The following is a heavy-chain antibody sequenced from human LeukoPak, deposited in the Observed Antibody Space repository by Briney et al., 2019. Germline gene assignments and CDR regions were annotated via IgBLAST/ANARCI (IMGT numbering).Heavy chain of an antibody. CDR3: ARDKGYCSSTSCRQYYYYYMDV. CDR1: GCTCSSYA. Sequence: WASVKVSCKASGCTCSSYAISWVRQAPGQGREWMGGIIPSLGTANYAQKFQGRVAITADESTSTAYLELSSLRSEDTAVYYCARDKGYCSSTSCRQYYYYYMDVWGKGTTVTVSS. CDR2: IIPSLGTA. J-gene: IGHJ6*03. D-gene: IGHD2-2*01. V-gene: IGHV1-69*13.